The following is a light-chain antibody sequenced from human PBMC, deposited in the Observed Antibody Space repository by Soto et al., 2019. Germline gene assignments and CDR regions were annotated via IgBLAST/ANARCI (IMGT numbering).Light chain of an antibody. CDR1: NSNIGRDF. J-gene: IGLJ1*01. CDR2: TDN. V-gene: IGLV1-44*01. Sequence: QSVVTQPPSASGTPGQRVTISCSGSNSNIGRDFVSWYQQLPGTAPKVLIYTDNQRPSGVPDRFSGSKSGTSASLAISGLQSGDEADYYCGAWDDSLNGYVFGTGTKLTVL. CDR3: GAWDDSLNGYV.